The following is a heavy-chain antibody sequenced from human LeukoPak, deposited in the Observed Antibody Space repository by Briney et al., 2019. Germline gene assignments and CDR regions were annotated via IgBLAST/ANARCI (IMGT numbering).Heavy chain of an antibody. CDR1: GYTFTSYD. CDR2: INPSGGGT. CDR3: ARAPGYTVTSLFDY. Sequence: ASVKLSCKASGYTFTSYDMHWVRQAPGQGLGWMGIINPSGGGTTYAKQFLSRVTMTSEATTSTVYMVLRSPRSEATAVLYCARAPGYTVTSLFDYWGQGTQVTVSS. J-gene: IGHJ4*02. V-gene: IGHV1-46*01. D-gene: IGHD4-17*01.